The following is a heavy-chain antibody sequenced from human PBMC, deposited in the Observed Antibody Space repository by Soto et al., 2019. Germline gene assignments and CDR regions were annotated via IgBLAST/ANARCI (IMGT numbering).Heavy chain of an antibody. Sequence: SVKVSCKTSGGTFSSYAISWVRQAPGQGLEWMGGIIPIFDTANYAQKFQGRVTITADESTSTAYMELSSLRSEDTAVYYCARHDSISTSRYYFYYYSMDVWG. CDR1: GGTFSSYA. CDR2: IIPIFDTA. J-gene: IGHJ6*02. CDR3: ARHDSISTSRYYFYYYSMDV. D-gene: IGHD2-2*01. V-gene: IGHV1-69*13.